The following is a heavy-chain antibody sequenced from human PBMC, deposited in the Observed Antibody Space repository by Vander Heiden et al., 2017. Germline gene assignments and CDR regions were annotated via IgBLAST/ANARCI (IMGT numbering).Heavy chain of an antibody. CDR1: GGSFSGCY. J-gene: IGHJ4*02. CDR2: INHSGST. D-gene: IGHD2-15*01. V-gene: IGHV4-34*01. Sequence: QVQLQQWGAGLLKPSETLSLTCAVYGGSFSGCYWSWIRQPPGKGLEWIGEINHSGSTNYNPSLKSRVTISVDTSKNQFSLKLSSVTAADTAVYYCARGGGDCSGGSCYTGIGLYYFDYWGQGTLVTVSS. CDR3: ARGGGDCSGGSCYTGIGLYYFDY.